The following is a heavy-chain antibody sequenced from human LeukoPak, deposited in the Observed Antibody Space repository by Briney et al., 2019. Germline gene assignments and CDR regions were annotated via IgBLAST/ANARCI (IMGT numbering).Heavy chain of an antibody. CDR2: IYYSGST. J-gene: IGHJ4*02. CDR1: GGSISSSSYY. D-gene: IGHD6-13*01. CDR3: ARASSWYVGGFDY. Sequence: SETLSLTCTVSGGSISSSSYYWGWIRQPPGKGLEWIGSIYYSGSTYYNPSLKSRVTISVDTSKNQFSLKLSSVTAADTAVYYCARASSWYVGGFDYWGQGTLVTVSS. V-gene: IGHV4-39*07.